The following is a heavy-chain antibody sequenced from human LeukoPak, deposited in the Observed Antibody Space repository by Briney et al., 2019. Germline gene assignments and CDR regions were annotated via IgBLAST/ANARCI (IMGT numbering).Heavy chain of an antibody. J-gene: IGHJ5*02. CDR1: GFTFSSYA. Sequence: GGSLRLSCAASGFTFSSYAMHWVRQAPGKGLEWVAVISYDGSNKYYADSVKGRFTISRDNSKNTLYLQMNSLRAEDTAVYYCARAILRGVVRNWFDPWGQGTLVTVSS. V-gene: IGHV3-30-3*01. D-gene: IGHD3-10*01. CDR2: ISYDGSNK. CDR3: ARAILRGVVRNWFDP.